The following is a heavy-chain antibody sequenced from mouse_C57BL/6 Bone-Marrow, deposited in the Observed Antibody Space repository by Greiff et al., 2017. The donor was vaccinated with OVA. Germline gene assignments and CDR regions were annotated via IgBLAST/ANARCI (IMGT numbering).Heavy chain of an antibody. CDR2: IDPETGGT. V-gene: IGHV1-15*01. Sequence: QVQLQQSGAELVRPGASVTLSCKASGYTFTDYDMHWVKQTPVHGLEWIGAIDPETGGTAYNQKFKGKAILTADKSSSTAYMELRSLTSEDSAVYYCTRSDYSNYVLYYYAMDYWGQGTSVTVSS. CDR3: TRSDYSNYVLYYYAMDY. D-gene: IGHD2-5*01. CDR1: GYTFTDYD. J-gene: IGHJ4*01.